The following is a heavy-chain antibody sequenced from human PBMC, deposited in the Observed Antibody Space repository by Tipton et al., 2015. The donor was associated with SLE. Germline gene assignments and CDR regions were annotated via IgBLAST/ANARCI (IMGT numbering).Heavy chain of an antibody. Sequence: TLSLTCVVSGDSISSYQWWSWVRQSPGKGLEWIGHIYHSGSANYNPSLKSRVTISTDASKNQFSLKLSSVTAADTAVYYCARDRYPINWMSPPRVLDHWGQGNLVVVSS. J-gene: IGHJ5*02. CDR2: IYHSGSA. D-gene: IGHD1-20*01. CDR1: GDSISSYQW. CDR3: ARDRYPINWMSPPRVLDH. V-gene: IGHV4/OR15-8*02.